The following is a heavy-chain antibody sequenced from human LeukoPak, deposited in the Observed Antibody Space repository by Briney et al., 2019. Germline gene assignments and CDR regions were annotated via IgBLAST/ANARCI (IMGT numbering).Heavy chain of an antibody. CDR2: IYYTGKT. CDR1: GDSVSNGNYY. J-gene: IGHJ4*02. CDR3: ARGRPEFDY. Sequence: PSETLSLTCTVSGDSVSNGNYYWSWLRQPPGKALEWIGYIYYTGKTYYNPSLEGRVTILVDTSRNHFSVKLSSVTAADTAVYYCARGRPEFDYWGQGTLVTVSS. V-gene: IGHV4-61*03.